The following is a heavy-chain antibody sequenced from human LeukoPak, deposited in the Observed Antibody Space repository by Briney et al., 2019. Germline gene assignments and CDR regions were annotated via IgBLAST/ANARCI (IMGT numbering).Heavy chain of an antibody. CDR3: ARDDSSGYYDPTYFDY. V-gene: IGHV1-69*04. D-gene: IGHD3-22*01. CDR1: GGTFSSYA. Sequence: ASVKVSCKASGGTFSSYAISWVRQAPGQGLERRGRIIPILGIANYAQKFQGRVTITADKSTSTAYMELSSLRSEDTAVYYCARDDSSGYYDPTYFDYWGQGTLVTVSS. CDR2: IIPILGIA. J-gene: IGHJ4*02.